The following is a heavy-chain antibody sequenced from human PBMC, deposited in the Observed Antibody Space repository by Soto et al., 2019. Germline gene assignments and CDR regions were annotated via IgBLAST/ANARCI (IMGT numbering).Heavy chain of an antibody. CDR3: ARDESTYYDSSGYYQNWFDP. Sequence: GASVKVSCKASGYTFTSYGMSWVRQAPGQGLERMGWISAYNGNTNYAQKLQGRVTMTTDTSTSTAYMELRSLRSDDTAVYYCARDESTYYDSSGYYQNWFDPWGQGTLVTVSS. CDR1: GYTFTSYG. CDR2: ISAYNGNT. V-gene: IGHV1-18*01. J-gene: IGHJ5*02. D-gene: IGHD3-22*01.